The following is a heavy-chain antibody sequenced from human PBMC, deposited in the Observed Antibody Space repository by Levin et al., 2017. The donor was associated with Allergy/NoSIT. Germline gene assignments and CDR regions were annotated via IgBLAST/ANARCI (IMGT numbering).Heavy chain of an antibody. CDR3: ARDSYDYGDYDRSHYFDY. D-gene: IGHD4-17*01. CDR2: ISSSGSTI. J-gene: IGHJ4*02. Sequence: GESLKISCAASGFTFSDYYMSWIRQAPGKGLEWVSYISSSGSTIYYADSVKGRFTISRDNAKNSLYLQMNSLRAEDTAVYYCARDSYDYGDYDRSHYFDYWGQGTLVTVSS. CDR1: GFTFSDYY. V-gene: IGHV3-11*01.